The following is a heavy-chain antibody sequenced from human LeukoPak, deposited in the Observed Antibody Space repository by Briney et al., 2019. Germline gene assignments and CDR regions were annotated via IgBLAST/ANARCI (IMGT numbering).Heavy chain of an antibody. J-gene: IGHJ4*02. D-gene: IGHD2-8*01. Sequence: PSETLSLTCTVSGGSISSYYWSWIRQPPGKGLEWIGYIYYSGSTNYNPSLKSRVTISVDTSKNQFSLKLSSVTAADTAVYYCARGSYCTNGVCYWYFDYWGQGTLVTVSS. CDR3: ARGSYCTNGVCYWYFDY. V-gene: IGHV4-59*12. CDR2: IYYSGST. CDR1: GGSISSYY.